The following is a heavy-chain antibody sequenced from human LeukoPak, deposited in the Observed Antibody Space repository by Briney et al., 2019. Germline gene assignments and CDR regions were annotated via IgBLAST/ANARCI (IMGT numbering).Heavy chain of an antibody. CDR3: TTDLPRSTSCSHDY. D-gene: IGHD2/OR15-2a*01. CDR1: GFTFSDSW. CDR2: IKRDVHGGTT. Sequence: GGSLRLSCAGSGFTFSDSWMLWVRQAPGRGLGWVARIKRDVHGGTTDYAAPVKGRFTITRDDSENTLYLQMNSLKTEDTAVYYCTTDLPRSTSCSHDYWGQGTQATVAS. J-gene: IGHJ4*02. V-gene: IGHV3-15*01.